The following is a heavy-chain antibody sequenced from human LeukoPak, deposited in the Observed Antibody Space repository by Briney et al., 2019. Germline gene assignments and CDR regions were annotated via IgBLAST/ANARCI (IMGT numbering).Heavy chain of an antibody. J-gene: IGHJ4*02. CDR3: AKGTVAGLDY. Sequence: GGSLRLSCAASGFTFVDYAMHWVRQAPGKGLEWVSGISWNSGSIGYEDSVKGRFTISRDNAKNYLYLQMNSLRAEDTALYYCAKGTVAGLDYWGQGTLVTVSS. CDR1: GFTFVDYA. D-gene: IGHD6-19*01. CDR2: ISWNSGSI. V-gene: IGHV3-9*01.